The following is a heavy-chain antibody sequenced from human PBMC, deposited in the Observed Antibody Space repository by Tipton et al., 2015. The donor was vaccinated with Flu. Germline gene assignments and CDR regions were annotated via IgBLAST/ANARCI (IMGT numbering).Heavy chain of an antibody. CDR2: IHRTGST. CDR3: ARHTGDSVRGIIDY. D-gene: IGHD3-10*02. CDR1: DYSISSGYY. J-gene: IGHJ4*02. Sequence: GLVKPSETLSLICSVSDYSISSGYYWGWIRQPPGKGLEWIGNIHRTGSTYYNPSLRSRLTISVDTSKNQFSLKLSSVTAADTAVYYCARHTGDSVRGIIDYWGQGTLVTVSS. V-gene: IGHV4-38-2*02.